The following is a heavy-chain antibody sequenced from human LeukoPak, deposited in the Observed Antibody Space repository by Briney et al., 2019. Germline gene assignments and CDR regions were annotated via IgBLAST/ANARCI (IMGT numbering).Heavy chain of an antibody. V-gene: IGHV1-8*01. Sequence: GASVKVSCKASGFTFTSHDYNWVRQATGQGLEWMGWMNPNSGNTGYAQKFQGRVTMTRDTSITTVYMELSSLRSEDTAVYYCARTSPDIVVVVAALVRPGTPKYYYYGMDVWGQGTTVTVSS. CDR2: MNPNSGNT. CDR3: ARTSPDIVVVVAALVRPGTPKYYYYGMDV. J-gene: IGHJ6*02. CDR1: GFTFTSHD. D-gene: IGHD2-15*01.